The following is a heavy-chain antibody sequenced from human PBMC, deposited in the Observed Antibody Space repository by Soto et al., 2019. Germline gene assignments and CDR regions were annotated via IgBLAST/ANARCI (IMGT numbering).Heavy chain of an antibody. CDR1: GGSISSGGYY. CDR2: IYYSGST. J-gene: IGHJ4*02. V-gene: IGHV4-31*03. Sequence: SETLSLTCTVSGGSISSGGYYWSWIRQHPGKGLEWIGYIYYSGSTYYNPSLKSRVTISVDTSKNQFSLKLSSVTAADTAVYYCARDQEAAGTRYFDYWGQGTLVTVSS. D-gene: IGHD1-7*01. CDR3: ARDQEAAGTRYFDY.